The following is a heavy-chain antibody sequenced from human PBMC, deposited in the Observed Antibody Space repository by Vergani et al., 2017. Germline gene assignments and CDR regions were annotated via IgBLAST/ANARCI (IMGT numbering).Heavy chain of an antibody. V-gene: IGHV1-69*13. CDR3: AREDSAVAATFFDY. CDR2: IIPIFGTT. Sequence: QGQLAQSGAEVKKPGSSVKVSCKASGGTFSSNSISWVRQAPGQGLEWMGRIIPIFGTTSYAQKFQGRVTILADESTSTAYMELSSLRSEDTAVYYCAREDSAVAATFFDYWGQGTLVTVSS. J-gene: IGHJ4*02. D-gene: IGHD2-15*01. CDR1: GGTFSSNS.